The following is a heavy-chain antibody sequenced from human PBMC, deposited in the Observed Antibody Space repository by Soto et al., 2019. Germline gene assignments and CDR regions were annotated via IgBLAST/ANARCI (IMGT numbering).Heavy chain of an antibody. J-gene: IGHJ4*02. CDR1: GFSVSRNS. CDR3: TKETVAEYAY. Sequence: EVQLVESGGDLVQPGGSLRLSCAVSGFSVSRNSMSWVRQAPGKGLEWVSVTYSGGNTYYADSVKGRFIISRDNPKNTAKLNMTSLRLRATAAYYCTKETVAEYAYWGEGTLVTVSS. CDR2: TYSGGNT. D-gene: IGHD6-19*01. V-gene: IGHV3-66*01.